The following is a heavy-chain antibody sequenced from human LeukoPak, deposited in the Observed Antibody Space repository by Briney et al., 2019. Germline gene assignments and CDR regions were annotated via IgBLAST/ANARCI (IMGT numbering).Heavy chain of an antibody. D-gene: IGHD3-10*01. CDR1: GFTFSSYE. V-gene: IGHV3-48*03. CDR3: ARGKPKTYGSGSSYFDY. Sequence: QPGGSLRLSCAASGFTFSSYETNWVRQAPGKGLEWVSYISSSGSTIYYADSVKGRFTISRDNAKNSLYLQMNSLRAEDTAVYYCARGKPKTYGSGSSYFDYWGQGTLGTVSS. J-gene: IGHJ4*02. CDR2: ISSSGSTI.